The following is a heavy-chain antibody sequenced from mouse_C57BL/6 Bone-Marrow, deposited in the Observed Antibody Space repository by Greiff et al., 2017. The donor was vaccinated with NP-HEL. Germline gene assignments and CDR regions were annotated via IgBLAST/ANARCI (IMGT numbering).Heavy chain of an antibody. V-gene: IGHV5-4*01. CDR1: GFTFSSYA. CDR2: ISDGGSYT. CDR3: ARDGRLRYWYFDV. Sequence: EVQVVESGGGLVKPVGSLKLSCAASGFTFSSYAMSWVRQTPEKRLEWVATISDGGSYTYYPDNVKGRFTISRDNAKNNLYLQMSHLKSEDTAMYYCARDGRLRYWYFDVWGTGTTVTVSS. D-gene: IGHD2-4*01. J-gene: IGHJ1*03.